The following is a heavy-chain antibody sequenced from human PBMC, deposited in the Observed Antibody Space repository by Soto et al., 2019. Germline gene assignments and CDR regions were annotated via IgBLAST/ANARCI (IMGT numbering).Heavy chain of an antibody. V-gene: IGHV4-30-4*01. CDR3: ARDSPTDGYIFDY. CDR1: GGSISSGDYY. J-gene: IGHJ4*02. D-gene: IGHD5-12*01. CDR2: IYYSGST. Sequence: PSETLSLTCTDSGGSISSGDYYWSWIRQPPGKGLEWIGYIYYSGSTYYNPSLKSRVTISVDTSKNQFSLKLSSVTAADTAVYYCARDSPTDGYIFDYWGQGTLVTVSS.